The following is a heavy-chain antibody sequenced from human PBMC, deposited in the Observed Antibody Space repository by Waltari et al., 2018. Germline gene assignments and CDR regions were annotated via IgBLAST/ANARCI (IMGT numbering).Heavy chain of an antibody. CDR2: VKQDGSEK. CDR3: ARDNSGSGWFH. V-gene: IGHV3-7*04. CDR1: GFPFSSYW. Sequence: EVQLVESGGGLVQPGGSLRLSCAAPGFPFSSYWMGWVRQAPGKGLEWVANVKQDGSEKHYVDSVKGRFTISKDNAKNSLYLQMNSLRAEDTAVYYCARDNSGSGWFHWGQGTLVTVSS. D-gene: IGHD6-19*01. J-gene: IGHJ4*02.